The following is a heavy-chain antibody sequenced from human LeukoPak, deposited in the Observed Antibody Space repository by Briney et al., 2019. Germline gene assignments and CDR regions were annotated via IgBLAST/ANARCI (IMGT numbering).Heavy chain of an antibody. Sequence: PGRSLRLSCAASGFTFSNYWMTWVRQAPGKGLEWVANIKQDGSKKNYVDSVKGRFTISRDNAKNSLNLQMNSLRAEDTAVYYCAGRSGSFDCWGQGTLVTVSA. CDR1: GFTFSNYW. J-gene: IGHJ4*02. D-gene: IGHD3-10*01. CDR3: AGRSGSFDC. CDR2: IKQDGSKK. V-gene: IGHV3-7*01.